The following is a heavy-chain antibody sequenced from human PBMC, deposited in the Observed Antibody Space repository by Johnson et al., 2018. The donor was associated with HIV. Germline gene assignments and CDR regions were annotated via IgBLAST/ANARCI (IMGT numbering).Heavy chain of an antibody. CDR3: AREATGTTNAFYM. CDR2: IWYDGSNK. Sequence: QMLLVESGGGVVQPGRSLRLSCAASGFTFRSYGMHWVRQAPGKGLEWVAVIWYDGSNKYYADSVKGRFTISRDNSKNTLYLQMNSLRAEDTAVYYCAREATGTTNAFYMWGQGTMVTVSS. CDR1: GFTFRSYG. J-gene: IGHJ3*02. D-gene: IGHD1-7*01. V-gene: IGHV3-33*01.